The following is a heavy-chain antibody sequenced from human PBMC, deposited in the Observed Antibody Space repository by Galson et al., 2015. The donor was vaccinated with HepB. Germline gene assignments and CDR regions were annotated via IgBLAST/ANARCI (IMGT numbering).Heavy chain of an antibody. D-gene: IGHD2/OR15-2a*01. CDR1: GFTLSSNS. Sequence: SLRLSCAASGFTLSSNSMNWVRQAPGKGLEWVSFISSSSSYIYYADSVKGRFTISRDNAKNSLYLQMSSLRAEDTAVYYCARDVRGYYGMDVWGQGTTVTVSS. CDR3: ARDVRGYYGMDV. CDR2: ISSSSSYI. J-gene: IGHJ6*02. V-gene: IGHV3-21*01.